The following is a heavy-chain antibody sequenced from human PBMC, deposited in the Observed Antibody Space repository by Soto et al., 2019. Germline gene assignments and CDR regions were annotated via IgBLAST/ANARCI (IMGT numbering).Heavy chain of an antibody. CDR1: GFSLSTSGVG. D-gene: IGHD2-15*01. J-gene: IGHJ5*02. CDR2: ISWDDNK. CDR3: AHIGWRLSSFLNWFDA. V-gene: IGHV2-5*02. Sequence: QITLKESGPALVKPTQTLTLTCTFSGFSLSTSGVGVGWIRQPPGKALEWLALISWDDNKRFSPSLRSRLTITKDTSKNQVVLTMTNMDPADTATYYCAHIGWRLSSFLNWFDAWGQGTLVTVSS.